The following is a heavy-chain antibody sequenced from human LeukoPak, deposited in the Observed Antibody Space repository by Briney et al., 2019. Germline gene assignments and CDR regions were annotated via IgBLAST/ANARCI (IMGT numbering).Heavy chain of an antibody. CDR3: AREDEDFPYLDY. V-gene: IGHV3-30-3*01. J-gene: IGHJ4*02. D-gene: IGHD3-3*01. CDR2: ISYDGSNK. Sequence: GGSLRLSCAASGFTFSSYAMHWVRQAPGKGLEWVAVISYDGSNKYYADSVKGRFTISGDNSKNTLYLQMNSLRAEDTAVYYCAREDEDFPYLDYWGQGTLVTVSS. CDR1: GFTFSSYA.